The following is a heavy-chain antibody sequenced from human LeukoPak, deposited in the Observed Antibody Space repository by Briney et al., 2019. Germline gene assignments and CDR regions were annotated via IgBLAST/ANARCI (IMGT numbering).Heavy chain of an antibody. CDR1: GFTFDDYA. CDR2: ISWNSGSI. D-gene: IGHD4-17*01. Sequence: GGSLRLSRAASGFTFDDYAMHWVRQAPGKGLEWVSGISWNSGSIGYADSVKGRFTISRDNAKNSLYLQMNSLRAEDMALYYCAKVQTTVTTRGAFDIWGQGTMVTVSS. V-gene: IGHV3-9*03. J-gene: IGHJ3*02. CDR3: AKVQTTVTTRGAFDI.